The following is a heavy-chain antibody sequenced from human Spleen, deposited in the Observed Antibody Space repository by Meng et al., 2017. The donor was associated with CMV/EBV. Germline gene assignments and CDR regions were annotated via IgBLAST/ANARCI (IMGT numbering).Heavy chain of an antibody. D-gene: IGHD2-21*02. V-gene: IGHV4-30-2*01. CDR3: ARVVTALWGYYFDY. Sequence: QGQRQESGPGLVKPSQTLSLPCTVSGGSISSGGYSWSWIRQPPGKGLEWIGYIYHSGSTYYNPSLKSRVTISVDRSKNQFSLKLSSVTAADTAVYYCARVVTALWGYYFDYWGQGTLVTVSS. J-gene: IGHJ4*02. CDR1: GGSISSGGYS. CDR2: IYHSGST.